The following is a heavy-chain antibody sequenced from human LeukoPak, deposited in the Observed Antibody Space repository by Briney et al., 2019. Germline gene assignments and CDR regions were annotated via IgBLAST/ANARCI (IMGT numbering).Heavy chain of an antibody. J-gene: IGHJ4*02. CDR3: ARDKVGFGSSWSYFDY. V-gene: IGHV1-3*01. Sequence: ASVKVSCKASGYTFTSYAMHWVRQAPGQRLEWMGWINAGNGNIKYSQKFQGRVTITRDTSASTAYMELSSLRSEDTAVYYCARDKVGFGSSWSYFDYWGQGTLVTVSS. D-gene: IGHD6-13*01. CDR2: INAGNGNI. CDR1: GYTFTSYA.